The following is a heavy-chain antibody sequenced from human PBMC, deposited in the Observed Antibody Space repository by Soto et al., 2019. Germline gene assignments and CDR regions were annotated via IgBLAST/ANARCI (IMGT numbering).Heavy chain of an antibody. CDR3: ARHGGYYGSGCYSPGGFDY. J-gene: IGHJ4*02. CDR1: GGSISSSSYY. D-gene: IGHD3-10*01. CDR2: IYYSGST. Sequence: QLQLQESGPGLVKPSETLSLTCTVSGGSISSSSYYWGWIRQPPGKGLEWIGSIYYSGSTYYNPSLKSRVTISVDPSTNPSSLNLSSLTAAYTALYYCARHGGYYGSGCYSPGGFDYWCQGTLVTVSS. V-gene: IGHV4-39*01.